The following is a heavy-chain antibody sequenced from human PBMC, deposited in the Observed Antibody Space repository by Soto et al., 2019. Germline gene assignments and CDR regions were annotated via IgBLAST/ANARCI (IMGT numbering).Heavy chain of an antibody. V-gene: IGHV1-69*04. CDR1: GGTFSSYT. J-gene: IGHJ1*01. CDR2: IIPILGIA. CDR3: AKEDRVDDYSNFYSEYFQH. Sequence: ASVKVSCKASGGTFSSYTISWVRQAPGQGLEWMGRIIPILGIANYAQKFQGRVTITADKSTSTAYMELSSLRSEDTAVYYCAKEDRVDDYSNFYSEYFQHWGQGTLVTVSS. D-gene: IGHD4-4*01.